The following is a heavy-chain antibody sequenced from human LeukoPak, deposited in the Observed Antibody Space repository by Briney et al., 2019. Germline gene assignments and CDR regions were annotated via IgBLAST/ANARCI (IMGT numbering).Heavy chain of an antibody. CDR1: GGSISSGDYY. Sequence: ASETLSLTCTVSGGSISSGDYYWSWIRQPPGKGLEWIGYIYYSGSTYYNPSLKSRVTISVDTSKNQFSLKLSSVTAADTAVYYCARGGKAAVRFDLWGRGTLVTVSS. CDR2: IYYSGST. J-gene: IGHJ2*01. V-gene: IGHV4-30-4*01. CDR3: ARGGKAAVRFDL. D-gene: IGHD2-15*01.